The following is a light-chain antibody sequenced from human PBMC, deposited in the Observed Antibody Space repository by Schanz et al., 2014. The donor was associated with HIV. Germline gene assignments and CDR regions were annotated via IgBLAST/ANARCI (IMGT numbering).Light chain of an antibody. CDR3: QQYGSSPRYT. CDR2: GAS. J-gene: IGKJ2*01. V-gene: IGKV3-20*01. Sequence: EIVMTQSPATLSLSPGERATLSCRASQSVSSQLAWYQQRPGQAPRLLIYGASTRATGIPDRFSGSGSGTDFTLTISRLEPEDFAVYYCQQYGSSPRYTFGQGTKLEIK. CDR1: QSVSSQ.